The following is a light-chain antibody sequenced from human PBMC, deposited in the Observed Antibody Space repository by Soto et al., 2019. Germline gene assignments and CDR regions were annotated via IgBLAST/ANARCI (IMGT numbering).Light chain of an antibody. Sequence: QLVLTQPASVSGSPGQSITISCTGTSSDVGAYNSVSWYQQHPGKVPKLMIYDVSNRPSGVSNRFSGSKSGNTASLTISGLQAEDEADYYCSSYTTGNTYVFGGGTKVTVL. CDR3: SSYTTGNTYV. V-gene: IGLV2-14*01. J-gene: IGLJ1*01. CDR1: SSDVGAYNS. CDR2: DVS.